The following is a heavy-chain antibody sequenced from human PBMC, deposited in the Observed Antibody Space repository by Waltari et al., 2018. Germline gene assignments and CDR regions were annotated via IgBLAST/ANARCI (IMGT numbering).Heavy chain of an antibody. D-gene: IGHD3-3*01. Sequence: QMELQESGPRLVKPSETLSLTCNVSGDSISGSRNYWAWLRPPPGKNLQWIGSIYYSGPTYSNPSLDVRFAISVDTSRNQFSLNVNSVTAADTGIYYCARQLRFVDWIPRYFDSWGRGTLATVSS. J-gene: IGHJ4*02. CDR3: ARQLRFVDWIPRYFDS. V-gene: IGHV4-39*01. CDR2: IYYSGPT. CDR1: GDSISGSRNY.